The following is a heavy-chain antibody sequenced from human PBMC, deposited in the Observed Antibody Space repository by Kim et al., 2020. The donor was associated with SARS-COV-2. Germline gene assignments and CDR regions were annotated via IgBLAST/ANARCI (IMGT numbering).Heavy chain of an antibody. CDR3: ARGVYCSSGSCPYYFDS. CDR1: GYTFTSYD. Sequence: ASVKVSCKASGYTFTSYDINWVRQATGQGLEWMGWMNPNSGNTGYAQKFQGRVTMTRNTSISTAYMELSSLRSEDTAVYYCARGVYCSSGSCPYYFDSWGHGPLVPVSS. D-gene: IGHD2-15*01. V-gene: IGHV1-8*01. J-gene: IGHJ4*01. CDR2: MNPNSGNT.